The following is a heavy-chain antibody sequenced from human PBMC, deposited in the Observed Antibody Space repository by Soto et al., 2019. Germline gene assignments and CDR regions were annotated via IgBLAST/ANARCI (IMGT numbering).Heavy chain of an antibody. CDR1: GFTFSSYS. CDR3: ARVTYDILTGYYYGMDV. CDR2: ISSSSSYI. J-gene: IGHJ6*02. D-gene: IGHD3-9*01. V-gene: IGHV3-21*01. Sequence: EVQLVESGGGLVKPGGSLRLSCAASGFTFSSYSMNWVRQAPGKGLEWVSSISSSSSYIYYADSVKGRFTISRDNAKNSLYLQMNSLRAEDTAVYYCARVTYDILTGYYYGMDVWGQGTTVTVSS.